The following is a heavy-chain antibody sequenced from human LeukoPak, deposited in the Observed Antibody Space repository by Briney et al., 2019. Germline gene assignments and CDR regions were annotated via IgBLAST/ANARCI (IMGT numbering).Heavy chain of an antibody. CDR1: GGSFSGYY. CDR2: IDHSGST. D-gene: IGHD6-19*01. Sequence: SETLSLTCAVYGGSFSGYYWSWIRQPPGKGLEWIGEIDHSGSTNYNPSLKSRVTISVDTSKNQFSLKLSSVTAADTAVYYCARTSSSGLVGGYYFDYWGQGTLVTVSS. J-gene: IGHJ4*02. CDR3: ARTSSSGLVGGYYFDY. V-gene: IGHV4-34*01.